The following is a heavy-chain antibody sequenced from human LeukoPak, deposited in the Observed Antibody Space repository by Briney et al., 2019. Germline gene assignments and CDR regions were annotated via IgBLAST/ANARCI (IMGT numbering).Heavy chain of an antibody. CDR3: ARDVGSGSYKAYYYGMDV. CDR1: GFTFSSYA. V-gene: IGHV3-23*01. CDR2: ISGSGGST. D-gene: IGHD3-10*01. Sequence: GGSLRLSCAASGFTFSSYAMSWVRQAPGKGLEWVSAISGSGGSTYYADSVKGRFTISRDNSKNTLYLQMNSLRAEDTAVYYCARDVGSGSYKAYYYGMDVWGQGTTVTVSS. J-gene: IGHJ6*02.